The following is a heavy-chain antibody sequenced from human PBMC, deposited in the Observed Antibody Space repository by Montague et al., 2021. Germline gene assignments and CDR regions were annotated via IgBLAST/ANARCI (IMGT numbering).Heavy chain of an antibody. CDR1: GGSISSSPFY. CDR3: ARAGPRTYGGDSLDY. J-gene: IGHJ4*02. D-gene: IGHD3-10*01. CDR2: NYYRGNT. V-gene: IGHV4-39*01. Sequence: SETLSLTCTASGGSISSSPFYWGWIRQSPGKGLEWIGSNYYRGNTYYNPSLKSRVSLSIDTSKNQFSLKMNSVTAADTAVYYCARAGPRTYGGDSLDYWGQGALVTVSS.